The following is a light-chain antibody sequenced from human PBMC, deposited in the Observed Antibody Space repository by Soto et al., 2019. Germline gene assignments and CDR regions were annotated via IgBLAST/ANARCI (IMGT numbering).Light chain of an antibody. CDR3: QQRDSGPPYN. Sequence: EVLLTQSPVTLSLSPGERATLSCRASQSVSGYLSWYQQKPGHAPRLLIFGATNRATGVPARFSGSGSGTDFTLTISSLEPEDFAVYYCQQRDSGPPYNFGQGTRLEIK. CDR1: QSVSGY. V-gene: IGKV3-11*01. CDR2: GAT. J-gene: IGKJ2*01.